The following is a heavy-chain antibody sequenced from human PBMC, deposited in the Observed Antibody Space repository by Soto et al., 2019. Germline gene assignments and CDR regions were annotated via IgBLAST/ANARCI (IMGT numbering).Heavy chain of an antibody. CDR3: ARGSGYYYWDDY. Sequence: QVQLVQSGAEEKKPGDPLNVSCKASGYTFTSYAMHWVRQAPGQRLEWMGWINAGNGNTKYSQKFQGRVTITRDTSASTAYMELSSLRSEDTAVYYCARGSGYYYWDDYWGQGTLVTVSS. D-gene: IGHD3-22*01. V-gene: IGHV1-3*05. CDR2: INAGNGNT. CDR1: GYTFTSYA. J-gene: IGHJ4*02.